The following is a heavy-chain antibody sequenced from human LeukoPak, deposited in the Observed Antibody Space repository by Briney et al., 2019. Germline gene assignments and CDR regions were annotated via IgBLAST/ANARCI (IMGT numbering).Heavy chain of an antibody. J-gene: IGHJ6*03. CDR2: IIPVFATA. Sequence: SVKVSCKASGGTFSTYVISWVRQAPGQGLEWMGGIIPVFATANYAEKFQDRVTITADKSTSTAYMELSSLRSEDTAMYYCAINQAGYCGGGSCYRHEFYYMDVWGKGTSVTISS. V-gene: IGHV1-69*06. CDR3: AINQAGYCGGGSCYRHEFYYMDV. CDR1: GGTFSTYV. D-gene: IGHD2-15*01.